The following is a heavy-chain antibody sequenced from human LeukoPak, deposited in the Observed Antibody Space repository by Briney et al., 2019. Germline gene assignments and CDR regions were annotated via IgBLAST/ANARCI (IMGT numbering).Heavy chain of an antibody. CDR3: ATSDY. J-gene: IGHJ4*02. V-gene: IGHV1-24*01. CDR2: FDPEDGET. Sequence: ASVKVSCKVSGYTLTELSMHWVRQAPGRGREGMGGFDPEDGETIYAQKFQRRVTMTEDASTATAYRELTSLRSEDTAVYYCATSDYWGQGTLVTVSS. CDR1: GYTLTELS.